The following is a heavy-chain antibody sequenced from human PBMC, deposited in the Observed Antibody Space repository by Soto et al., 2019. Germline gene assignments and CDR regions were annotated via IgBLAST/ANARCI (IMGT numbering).Heavy chain of an antibody. D-gene: IGHD6-19*01. CDR3: ARDRDSGWYNMDV. V-gene: IGHV3-33*01. J-gene: IGHJ6*02. CDR1: GFSFSNFG. CDR2: IWHDGSKT. Sequence: GGSLRLSCAASGFSFSNFGMHWVRQAPGKGLEWVAVIWHDGSKTYYVDSVKGRFTISRDNSKNTLYLQVNSLRAEDTAVYYCARDRDSGWYNMDVWGQGTTVTVSS.